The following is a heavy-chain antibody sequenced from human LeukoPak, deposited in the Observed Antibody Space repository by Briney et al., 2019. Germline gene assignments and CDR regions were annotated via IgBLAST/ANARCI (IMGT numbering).Heavy chain of an antibody. CDR3: ASGPMVIKAFDI. Sequence: KPSETLSLTCAVYGGFFSGYYWSWIRQPPGKGLEWIGEINHSGSTNYNPSLKSRVTISVDTSKNQFSLKLSSVTAADTAVYYCASGPMVIKAFDIWGQGTMVTVSS. CDR2: INHSGST. D-gene: IGHD3-22*01. V-gene: IGHV4-34*01. CDR1: GGFFSGYY. J-gene: IGHJ3*02.